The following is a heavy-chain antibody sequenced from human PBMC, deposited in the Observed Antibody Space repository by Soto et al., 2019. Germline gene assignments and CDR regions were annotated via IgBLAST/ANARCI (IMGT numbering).Heavy chain of an antibody. J-gene: IGHJ4*02. CDR3: ASVAI. CDR1: GFTFSNYW. CDR2: IKQDGTEK. Sequence: EVQLVESGGGLVQPGGSLRRSCAASGFTFSNYWMSWVRQAPGKGLEWVDNIKQDGTEKNYVDSVRGRFTISRDNANNSLDLQMYSLTAEDTAVYYCASVAIWGQGTLVTVSS. V-gene: IGHV3-7*01. D-gene: IGHD5-12*01.